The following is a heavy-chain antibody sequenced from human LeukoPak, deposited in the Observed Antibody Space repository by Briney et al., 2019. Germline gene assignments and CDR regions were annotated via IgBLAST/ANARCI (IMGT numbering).Heavy chain of an antibody. J-gene: IGHJ5*02. V-gene: IGHV3-7*01. CDR2: IKQDGSEK. Sequence: GGSLRLSCAASGFTFSSYWMSWVRQAPGKGLEWVANIKQDGSEKYYVDSVKGRFTISRDNSKNTLYLQMNGLRAEDTAAYYCARGATGTTRWFDPWGQGTLVTVSS. D-gene: IGHD1-7*01. CDR3: ARGATGTTRWFDP. CDR1: GFTFSSYW.